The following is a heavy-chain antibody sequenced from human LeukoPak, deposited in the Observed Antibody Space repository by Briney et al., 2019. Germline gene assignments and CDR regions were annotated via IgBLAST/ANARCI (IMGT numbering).Heavy chain of an antibody. CDR3: AKDNYDILTGYRSRIV. CDR1: GFTFSSYA. J-gene: IGHJ4*02. D-gene: IGHD3-9*01. CDR2: MCGSGGST. V-gene: IGHV3-23*01. Sequence: GGSLRLSCAASGFTFSSYAMSWLRQAPGKGLEWVSAMCGSGGSTYYADSVKGRFTISRDNSKNTLYLQMNSLRAEDTAVYYCAKDNYDILTGYRSRIVWGQGTLVTVSS.